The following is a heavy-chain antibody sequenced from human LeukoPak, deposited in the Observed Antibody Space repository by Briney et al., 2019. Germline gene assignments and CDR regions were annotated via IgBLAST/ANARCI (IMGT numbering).Heavy chain of an antibody. CDR2: INHSGST. Sequence: PSETLSLTCAVYGGSFSGYYWSWIRQPPGKGLEWIGEINHSGSTNYNPSLKSRVTISVDTSKNQFSLKLSSVTAADTAVYYCPRGPKTDIVVVPAATFLDYWGQGTLVTVSS. V-gene: IGHV4-34*01. D-gene: IGHD2-2*01. CDR1: GGSFSGYY. J-gene: IGHJ4*02. CDR3: PRGPKTDIVVVPAATFLDY.